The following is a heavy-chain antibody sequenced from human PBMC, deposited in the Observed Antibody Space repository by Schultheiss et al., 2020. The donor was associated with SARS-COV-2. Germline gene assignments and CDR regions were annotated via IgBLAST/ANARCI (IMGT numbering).Heavy chain of an antibody. D-gene: IGHD2-15*01. CDR2: INSDGSST. CDR3: ARHLRSGGSAEDY. Sequence: GGSLRLSCGASGFTLSTYWMHWVRQAPGKGLVWVSRINSDGSSTSYADPVKGRFTISRDNAKNTLYLQMNSLRAEDTALYYCARHLRSGGSAEDYWGQGTLVTVSS. J-gene: IGHJ4*02. V-gene: IGHV3-74*01. CDR1: GFTLSTYW.